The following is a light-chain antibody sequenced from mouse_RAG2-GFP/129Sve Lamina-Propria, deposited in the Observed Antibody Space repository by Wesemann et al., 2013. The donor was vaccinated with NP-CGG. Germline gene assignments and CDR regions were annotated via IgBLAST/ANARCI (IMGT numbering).Light chain of an antibody. CDR3: QQYNSYPFT. J-gene: IGKJ4*01. V-gene: IGKV6-15*01. Sequence: DIVMTQSQKFMSTSVGDRVSVTCKASQNVGIMLAWYQQKPGQSPKALIYSASYRYSGVPDRFTGSGSGTDFTLTISNVQSEDLAEYFCQQYNSYPFTFGSGTKLEIK. CDR1: QNVGIM. CDR2: SAS.